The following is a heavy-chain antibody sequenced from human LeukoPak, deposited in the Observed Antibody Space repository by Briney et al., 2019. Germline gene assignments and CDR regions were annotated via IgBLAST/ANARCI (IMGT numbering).Heavy chain of an antibody. J-gene: IGHJ5*02. CDR1: GGSISSYY. Sequence: PSETLSLTCTVSGGSISSYYWSWIRQPPGKGLEWIGYIYYSGSTNYNPSLKSRVTISVDTSKNQFSLKLSSVTAADTAVYYCAREITIFGVMNWFDPWGQGTLVTVSS. V-gene: IGHV4-59*01. CDR3: AREITIFGVMNWFDP. CDR2: IYYSGST. D-gene: IGHD3-3*01.